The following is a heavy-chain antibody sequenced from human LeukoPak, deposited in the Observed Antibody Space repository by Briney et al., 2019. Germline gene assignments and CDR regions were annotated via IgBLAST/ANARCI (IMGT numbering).Heavy chain of an antibody. J-gene: IGHJ4*02. D-gene: IGHD5-18*01. Sequence: ASVKVSCKASGYIFTGYYMHWVRQAPGQGLEWMGWINPNSGDTNYAQKFQGRVTMTRDTSISTAYMELSRLRSDDTAVYYCASAGKYSYAFDYWGQGTLVTVSS. CDR2: INPNSGDT. CDR3: ASAGKYSYAFDY. CDR1: GYIFTGYY. V-gene: IGHV1-2*02.